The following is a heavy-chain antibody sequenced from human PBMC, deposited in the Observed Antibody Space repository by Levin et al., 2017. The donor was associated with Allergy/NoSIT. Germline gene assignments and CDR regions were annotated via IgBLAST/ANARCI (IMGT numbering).Heavy chain of an antibody. D-gene: IGHD1-26*01. Sequence: SETLSLTCTVSGGSISSYYWSWIRQPLGKGLEWIGYVYYSGSTHYNPSLKSRVTLSVDTSKNQFSLKLRSVTAADTAVYYCAAWEGAASHAGFDPWGQGTLVTVSS. CDR1: GGSISSYY. CDR2: VYYSGST. J-gene: IGHJ5*02. CDR3: AAWEGAASHAGFDP. V-gene: IGHV4-59*01.